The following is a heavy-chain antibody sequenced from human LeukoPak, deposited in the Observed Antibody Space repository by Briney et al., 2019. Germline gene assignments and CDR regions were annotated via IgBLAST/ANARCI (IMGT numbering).Heavy chain of an antibody. D-gene: IGHD4-17*01. J-gene: IGHJ4*02. CDR2: INWNGGST. CDR1: GFTFHNYG. Sequence: GGSLRLSCAASGFTFHNYGMSWVRQAPGKGLEWVSGINWNGGSTGYADSVKGRFTLSRDNAKNSLYLQMNSLRAEDTALYYCARDADMTTVTPFDYWGQGTLVTVSS. V-gene: IGHV3-20*04. CDR3: ARDADMTTVTPFDY.